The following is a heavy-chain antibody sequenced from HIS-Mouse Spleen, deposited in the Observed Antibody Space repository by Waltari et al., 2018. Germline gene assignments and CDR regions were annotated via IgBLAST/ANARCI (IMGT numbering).Heavy chain of an antibody. CDR2: INHSGST. CDR3: ARGLGSGYDG. Sequence: QVQLQQWGAGLLKPSETLSLTCAVYGGSFRGYYWSWIRQPPGKGLEWIGEINHSGSTNYNPSLKSRVTISVDTSKNQFSLKLSSVTAADTAVYYCARGLGSGYDGWGQGTLVTVSS. D-gene: IGHD5-12*01. J-gene: IGHJ4*02. CDR1: GGSFRGYY. V-gene: IGHV4-34*01.